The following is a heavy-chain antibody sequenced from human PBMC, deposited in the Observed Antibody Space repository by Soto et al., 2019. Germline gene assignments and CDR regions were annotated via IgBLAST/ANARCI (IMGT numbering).Heavy chain of an antibody. J-gene: IGHJ6*02. Sequence: PGGSLRLSCAASGFTISNYWMNWVRQAPGKGPEWVANIKEDGSEKYYVDSVKGRFTISSDNAKNSLDLQMNSLRVEDTAVYYCARAMIFGDTNYYSYYGMDVWGQGTTVTVSS. CDR2: IKEDGSEK. CDR1: GFTISNYW. D-gene: IGHD3-3*01. CDR3: ARAMIFGDTNYYSYYGMDV. V-gene: IGHV3-7*01.